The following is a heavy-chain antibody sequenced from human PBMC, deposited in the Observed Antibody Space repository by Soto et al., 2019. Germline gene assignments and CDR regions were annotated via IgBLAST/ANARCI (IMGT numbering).Heavy chain of an antibody. V-gene: IGHV3-33*01. CDR1: GFTFSSYG. J-gene: IGHJ4*02. Sequence: QVQLVESGGGVVQPGRSLRLSCAASGFTFSSYGMHWVRQAPGKGLEWVAVIWYDGSNKYYADSVKGRFTISRDNSKNALYLPMNSLRAEDTAVYYCSRPSSGSGSTDFDYWGQGTLVTVSS. CDR3: SRPSSGSGSTDFDY. D-gene: IGHD3-10*01. CDR2: IWYDGSNK.